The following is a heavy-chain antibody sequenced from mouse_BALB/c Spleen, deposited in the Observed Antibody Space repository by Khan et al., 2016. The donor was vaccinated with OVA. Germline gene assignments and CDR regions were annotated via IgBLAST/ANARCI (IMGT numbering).Heavy chain of an antibody. CDR3: ARIFIGTTDYAMDY. J-gene: IGHJ4*01. CDR2: IWSGGST. D-gene: IGHD2-14*01. CDR1: GFSLTSYG. Sequence: QVQLKESGPGLVQPSQSLSITCTVSGFSLTSYGVHRVRQSPGKGLEWRGVIWSGGSTDYNAAFISRLSISKDNSKSQVFFKMNSLQANDTAIYYCARIFIGTTDYAMDYWGQGTSVTVSS. V-gene: IGHV2-2*02.